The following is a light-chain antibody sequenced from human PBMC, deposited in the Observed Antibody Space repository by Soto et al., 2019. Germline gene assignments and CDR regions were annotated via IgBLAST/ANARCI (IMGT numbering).Light chain of an antibody. V-gene: IGKV3-20*01. J-gene: IGKJ4*01. CDR3: QHYCSSPPLA. Sequence: EFVLTQSPGTLSLSPGERATLSCRASQSVSSVFLAWYQQKPGQPPRLLIYGASTRGSGIPDRFSGSGSGTDFTLTISRLEPEDFAVYYCQHYCSSPPLAFGGGTKVDIK. CDR1: QSVSSVF. CDR2: GAS.